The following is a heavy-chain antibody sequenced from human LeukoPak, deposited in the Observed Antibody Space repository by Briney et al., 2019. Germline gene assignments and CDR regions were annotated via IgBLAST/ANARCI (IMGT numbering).Heavy chain of an antibody. J-gene: IGHJ4*02. D-gene: IGHD3-10*01. V-gene: IGHV3-64*01. CDR1: GFTFSSYA. CDR3: ARGRFGEGKFDY. CDR2: ISSNGGST. Sequence: GGSLRLSCAASGFTFSSYAMHWVRQAPGKGLEYVSAISSNGGSTYYANSVKGRFTISRDNSKNTLYLQMGSLRAEDMAVYYCARGRFGEGKFDYWGQGTLVTVSS.